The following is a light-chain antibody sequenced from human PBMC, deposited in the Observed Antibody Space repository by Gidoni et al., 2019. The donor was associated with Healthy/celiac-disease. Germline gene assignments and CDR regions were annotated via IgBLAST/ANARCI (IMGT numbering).Light chain of an antibody. V-gene: IGKV3-20*01. CDR2: GAS. CDR3: QQYGSSPLT. J-gene: IGKJ4*01. Sequence: EIVLTQSPGTLSLSPGERATLSCRASQSVSSSYLAWYQQKPGQAPRLLIYGASSRATGIPDRFSGSWSGTDFTLTFSRLEPEDFAVYYCQQYGSSPLTFGGGTKVEIK. CDR1: QSVSSSY.